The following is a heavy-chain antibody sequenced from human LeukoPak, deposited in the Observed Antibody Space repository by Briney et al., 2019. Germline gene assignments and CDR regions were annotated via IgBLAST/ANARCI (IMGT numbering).Heavy chain of an antibody. V-gene: IGHV3-53*01. CDR2: IYSGTT. D-gene: IGHD5-18*01. Sequence: GGSLRLSCTVSGFTVSSNSMSWVRQAPGKGLEWVSFIYSGTTHYSDSVKGRFTISRDNSKNTVYLQVNSLRAEDTALYYCAQDRAYIQFYFWGQGTLVTVSS. CDR1: GFTVSSNS. CDR3: AQDRAYIQFYF. J-gene: IGHJ4*02.